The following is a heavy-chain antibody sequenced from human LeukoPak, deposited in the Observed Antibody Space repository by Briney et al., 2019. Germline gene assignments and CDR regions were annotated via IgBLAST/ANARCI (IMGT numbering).Heavy chain of an antibody. Sequence: GGSLRLSCAASGFTFSSYGMHWVRQAPGKGLEWLAVISNDGSNKYYADSVKGRFTISRDNSKNTLSLQMNSLRGEDTAVYYCAKDSRTWHLDNWGQGTLVTVSS. J-gene: IGHJ4*02. CDR2: ISNDGSNK. D-gene: IGHD6-13*01. CDR3: AKDSRTWHLDN. V-gene: IGHV3-30*18. CDR1: GFTFSSYG.